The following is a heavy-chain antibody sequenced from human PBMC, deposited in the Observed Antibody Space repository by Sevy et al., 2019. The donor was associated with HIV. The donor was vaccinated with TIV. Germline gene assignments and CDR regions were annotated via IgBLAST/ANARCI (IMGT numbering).Heavy chain of an antibody. CDR1: GFTFSSYS. V-gene: IGHV3-21*01. CDR3: ARVVGWVSETAGTPPYDGMDV. Sequence: GGSLRLSCAASGFTFSSYSMNWVRQAPGKGLEWVSSISSSSSYIFYADSVKGRFTISRVNAKDSMYLQMNSLRAEDTAVYYCARVVGWVSETAGTPPYDGMDVWGQGTTVTVSS. D-gene: IGHD6-13*01. J-gene: IGHJ6*02. CDR2: ISSSSSYI.